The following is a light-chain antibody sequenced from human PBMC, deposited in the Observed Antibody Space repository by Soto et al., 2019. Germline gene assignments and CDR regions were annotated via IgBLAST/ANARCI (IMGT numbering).Light chain of an antibody. CDR2: GVS. CDR3: SSYTSSSTPDV. J-gene: IGLJ1*01. CDR1: SSDVGCYNY. V-gene: IGLV2-14*01. Sequence: QSALTQPASVSDSPGQSITISCTGTSSDVGCYNYVSWYQQHPGKAPKLIIYGVSNRPSAVSNRFSGSKSGNPASLTISGLQAEDEADYYCSSYTSSSTPDVFGTGTKVTVL.